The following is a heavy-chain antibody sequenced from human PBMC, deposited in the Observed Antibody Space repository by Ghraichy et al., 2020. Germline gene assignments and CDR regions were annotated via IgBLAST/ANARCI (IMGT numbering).Heavy chain of an antibody. D-gene: IGHD4-17*01. CDR3: GRGEDRSKTVTRNY. V-gene: IGHV4-39*01. CDR2: IYYSGST. J-gene: IGHJ4*02. Sequence: SETLSLTCTVSGGSISSSSYYWGWIRQPPGKGLEWIGSIYYSGSTYYNPSLKSRVTISVDTSKNQFSLKLSSVTAADTAVYYCGRGEDRSKTVTRNYWGQGTLVTVSS. CDR1: GGSISSSSYY.